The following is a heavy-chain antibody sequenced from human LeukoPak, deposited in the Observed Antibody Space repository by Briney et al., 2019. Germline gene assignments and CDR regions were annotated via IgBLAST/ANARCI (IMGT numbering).Heavy chain of an antibody. CDR3: ARYYYGSGSYWFDP. Sequence: PGESLKISCKGSGYSFTSYWIGWLRQMPRKGLEWMGIIYPGDYDTRYSPSFQGQVTISADKSIRTAYLQWSSLKASDTAMYYCARYYYGSGSYWFDPWGQGTLVTVSS. V-gene: IGHV5-51*01. J-gene: IGHJ5*02. CDR2: IYPGDYDT. D-gene: IGHD3-10*01. CDR1: GYSFTSYW.